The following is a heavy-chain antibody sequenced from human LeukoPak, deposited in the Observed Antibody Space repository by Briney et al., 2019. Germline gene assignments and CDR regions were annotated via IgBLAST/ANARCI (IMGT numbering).Heavy chain of an antibody. D-gene: IGHD4-17*01. CDR2: ISSSGSTI. CDR1: GFTFSNYE. CDR3: ARHGAWYFDY. J-gene: IGHJ4*02. V-gene: IGHV3-48*03. Sequence: GSLRLSCAGSGFTFSNYEMVWLRQAPGKGLEWISYISSSGSTIYYADSVKGRFTVSRDDAENSLYLHMNSLRAEDTAVYYCARHGAWYFDYWGQGILVTVSS.